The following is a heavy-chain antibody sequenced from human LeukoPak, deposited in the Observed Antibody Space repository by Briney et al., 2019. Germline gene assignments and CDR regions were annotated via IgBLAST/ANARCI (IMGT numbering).Heavy chain of an antibody. Sequence: SETLSLTCAVYGGSFRGYYWSWIRQPPGKGLEWIGEINHSGSTNYNPSLKSRVTISVDTSKNQFSLKLSSVTAADTAVYYCARAGGASPRYYYYYMDVWGKGTTVTVSS. D-gene: IGHD1-26*01. J-gene: IGHJ6*03. CDR2: INHSGST. CDR1: GGSFRGYY. V-gene: IGHV4-34*01. CDR3: ARAGGASPRYYYYYMDV.